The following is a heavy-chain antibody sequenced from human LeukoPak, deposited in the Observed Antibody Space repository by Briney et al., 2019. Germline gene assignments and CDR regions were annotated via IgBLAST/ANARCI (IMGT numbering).Heavy chain of an antibody. D-gene: IGHD6-13*01. CDR2: ISGGDGTT. CDR1: GFTFSNYA. CDR3: AKGGTANYYYYYMDV. Sequence: PGGSLRLSCAASGFTFSNYAMSWVRQAPGRGLEWVSGISGGDGTTYYADSVKGRFTISRDNSKNTLYLQMNSLRAEDTAVYYCAKGGTANYYYYYMDVWGKGTTVTVSS. J-gene: IGHJ6*03. V-gene: IGHV3-23*01.